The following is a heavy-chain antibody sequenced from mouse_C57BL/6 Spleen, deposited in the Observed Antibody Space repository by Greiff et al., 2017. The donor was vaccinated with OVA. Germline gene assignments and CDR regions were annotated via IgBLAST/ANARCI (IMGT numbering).Heavy chain of an antibody. J-gene: IGHJ4*01. V-gene: IGHV3-6*01. CDR2: ISYDGSN. CDR3: ASFYYDYPYYAMDY. Sequence: EVKLQESGPGLVKPSQSLSLTCSVTGYSITSGYYWNWIRQFPGNKLEWMGYISYDGSNNYNPSLKNRISINRDTSKNQFFLKLNSVTTEDTATYYCASFYYDYPYYAMDYWGQGTSVTVSS. CDR1: GYSITSGYY. D-gene: IGHD2-4*01.